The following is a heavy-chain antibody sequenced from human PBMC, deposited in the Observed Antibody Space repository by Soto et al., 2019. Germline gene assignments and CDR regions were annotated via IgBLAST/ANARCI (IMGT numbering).Heavy chain of an antibody. Sequence: PGEALKISCKGSGYSFTSYWIGWVRQMPGKGLEWMGIIYPGDSDTRYSPSFQGQVTISADKSITTAYLQWSSLKASDTAMYYCARNGESIAAAGNSVDYWGQGTLVTVSS. CDR2: IYPGDSDT. D-gene: IGHD6-13*01. V-gene: IGHV5-51*01. CDR1: GYSFTSYW. J-gene: IGHJ4*02. CDR3: ARNGESIAAAGNSVDY.